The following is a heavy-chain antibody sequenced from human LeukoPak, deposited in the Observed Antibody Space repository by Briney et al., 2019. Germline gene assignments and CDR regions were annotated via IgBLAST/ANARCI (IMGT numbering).Heavy chain of an antibody. D-gene: IGHD2-21*02. CDR2: SAGSGDSS. CDR1: GITFTSYA. J-gene: IGHJ2*01. Sequence: GGSLRLSCAASGITFTSYAMTWVRQAPGKGLEWVSSSAGSGDSSYYADSVKGRFIISRDNSKDTLYLQMNNLRVEDTAVYYCARDRYCGGDCYYWHFDLWGRGTLVTVSS. V-gene: IGHV3-23*01. CDR3: ARDRYCGGDCYYWHFDL.